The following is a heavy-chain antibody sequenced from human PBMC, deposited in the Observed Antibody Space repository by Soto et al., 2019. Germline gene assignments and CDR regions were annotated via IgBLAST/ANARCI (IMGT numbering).Heavy chain of an antibody. CDR3: AKRIKPDVLQLLQSARGHTLGNAMDV. D-gene: IGHD3-3*01. Sequence: GGSLRLSCGASGFSVKRYWMHWVRQAPGKGLVWLSRFGGDENYTDYADSVRGRFTISRDIAKNTIYLQMNSLRAEDTAVYYCAKRIKPDVLQLLQSARGHTLGNAMDVWGQGTTVTVSS. V-gene: IGHV3-74*01. CDR2: FGGDENYT. J-gene: IGHJ6*02. CDR1: GFSVKRYW.